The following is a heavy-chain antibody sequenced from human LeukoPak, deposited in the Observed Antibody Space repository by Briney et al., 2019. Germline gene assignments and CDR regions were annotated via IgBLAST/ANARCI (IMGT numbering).Heavy chain of an antibody. CDR2: IYSGGGT. J-gene: IGHJ6*03. V-gene: IGHV3-53*01. CDR3: ASLLTRSTYYMDV. CDR1: GFTIRTNY. Sequence: PGGSLRLSCAASGFTIRTNYMSWVRQAPGKGLEWVSTIYSGGGTYYADSVKGRFTISRDNSKNTLYVEMNSLRVGDTAVYYCASLLTRSTYYMDVWGKGTTVTVSS. D-gene: IGHD1-14*01.